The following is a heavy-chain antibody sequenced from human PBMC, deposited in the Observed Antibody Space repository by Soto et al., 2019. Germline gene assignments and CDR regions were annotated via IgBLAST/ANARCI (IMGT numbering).Heavy chain of an antibody. J-gene: IGHJ4*02. CDR3: ARWSYLDY. V-gene: IGHV3-23*01. Sequence: GGSLRLSCAASGFSFGSYALSWVRQAPGKGLEWVSTISGSDGKTFYADSVKGRFSISRDTSQSTLYLQMNSLRADDTAMYYCARWSYLDYWGQGTRVTAPQ. CDR2: ISGSDGKT. D-gene: IGHD3-3*01. CDR1: GFSFGSYA.